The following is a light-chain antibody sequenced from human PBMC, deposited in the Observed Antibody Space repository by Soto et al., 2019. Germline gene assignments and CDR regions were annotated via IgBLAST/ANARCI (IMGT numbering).Light chain of an antibody. V-gene: IGLV6-57*04. CDR2: DDD. Sequence: NFMLTQPHSVSESTGKTITISCTRSSGNIASNYVQWYQQRPGGAPTTVIYDDDQRPSGVPDRFSGSIDSSSNSASLTISGLKTEDEADYHCQSYDGTTVVFGGGTKLTVL. CDR1: SGNIASNY. CDR3: QSYDGTTVV. J-gene: IGLJ2*01.